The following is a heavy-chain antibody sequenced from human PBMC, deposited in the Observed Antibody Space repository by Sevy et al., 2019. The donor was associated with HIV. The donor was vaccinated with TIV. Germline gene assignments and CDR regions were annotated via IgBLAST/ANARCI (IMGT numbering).Heavy chain of an antibody. Sequence: SETLSLTCTVSGGSISSYYWSWIRQPAGKGLEWIGRIYTSGSTNYNPSLKSRVTMSVDTSKNQFSLKLSSVTAADTAGYYCAGTYYYDSSGYYDFDYWGQGTLVTVSS. V-gene: IGHV4-4*07. J-gene: IGHJ4*02. D-gene: IGHD3-22*01. CDR3: AGTYYYDSSGYYDFDY. CDR1: GGSISSYY. CDR2: IYTSGST.